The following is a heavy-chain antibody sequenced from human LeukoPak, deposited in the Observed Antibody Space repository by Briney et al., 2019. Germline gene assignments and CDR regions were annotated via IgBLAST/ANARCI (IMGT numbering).Heavy chain of an antibody. Sequence: SETLSLTCTVSGGSISSHYWSWIRQPPGKGPEWIGYIYYSGSTNYNPSLKSRVTISVDTSKNQFSLKLSSVTAADTAVYYCARAARVAGTWLFDYWGQGTLVTVSS. CDR3: ARAARVAGTWLFDY. CDR2: IYYSGST. CDR1: GGSISSHY. V-gene: IGHV4-59*11. J-gene: IGHJ4*02. D-gene: IGHD1-14*01.